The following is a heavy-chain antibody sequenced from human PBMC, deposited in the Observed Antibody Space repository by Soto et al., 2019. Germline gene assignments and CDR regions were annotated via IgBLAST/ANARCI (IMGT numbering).Heavy chain of an antibody. CDR1: GYAFTTYG. Sequence: QVHLVQSGAEVKKPGASVKVSCKGSGYAFTTYGITWVRQAPGQGLEWMGWISAHNGNTNSAQKLPGRVTVTRDTATSPANLELRSRRSDDTAVYCCARGMYGDYWGQGALVTVSS. CDR3: ARGMYGDY. D-gene: IGHD2-8*01. V-gene: IGHV1-18*01. CDR2: ISAHNGNT. J-gene: IGHJ4*02.